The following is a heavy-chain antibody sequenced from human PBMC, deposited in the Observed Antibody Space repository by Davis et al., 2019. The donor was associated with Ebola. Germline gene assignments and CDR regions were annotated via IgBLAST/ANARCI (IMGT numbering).Heavy chain of an antibody. CDR1: GGSIGNSNYY. CDR3: AIQVVGATRIFDF. CDR2: LFYTWTT. Sequence: SETLSLTCSVSGGSIGNSNYYCSWLRQPPGKGLEWIGSLFYTWTTYFNSSLNSRVAVSVDTSRNHFSLKLSSMTATDTAIYYCAIQVVGATRIFDFWGQGTLVTVSS. D-gene: IGHD1-26*01. J-gene: IGHJ4*02. V-gene: IGHV4-39*02.